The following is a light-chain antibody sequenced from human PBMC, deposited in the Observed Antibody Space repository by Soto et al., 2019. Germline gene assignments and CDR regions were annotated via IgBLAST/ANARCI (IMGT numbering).Light chain of an antibody. CDR3: QQRSNWPPVYT. CDR1: QSVSSF. V-gene: IGKV3-11*01. J-gene: IGKJ2*01. Sequence: EIVLTQSPATLSLSPGERATLSCRASQSVSSFLAWYQRKPGQAPRLLIYAASNRATGTPARFSGSGSGTDFTLTISNLEPEDCAVYYCQQRSNWPPVYTFGQGTKLEIK. CDR2: AAS.